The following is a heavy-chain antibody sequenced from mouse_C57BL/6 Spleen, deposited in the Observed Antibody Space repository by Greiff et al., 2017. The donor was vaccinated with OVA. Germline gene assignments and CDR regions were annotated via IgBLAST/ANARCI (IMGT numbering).Heavy chain of an antibody. Sequence: VQLQQSGAELVRPGASVTLSCKASGYTFTDYEMHWVKQTPVHGLEWIGALDPETGGTAYNQKFKGKAILTADKSSRTAYMELRSLTSEDSAVYYCTRFLFAYWGQGTLVTVSA. CDR3: TRFLFAY. CDR1: GYTFTDYE. V-gene: IGHV1-15*01. CDR2: LDPETGGT. J-gene: IGHJ3*01.